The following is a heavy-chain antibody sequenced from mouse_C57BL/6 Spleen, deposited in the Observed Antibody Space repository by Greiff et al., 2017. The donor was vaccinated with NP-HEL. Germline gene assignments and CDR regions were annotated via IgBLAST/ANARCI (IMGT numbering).Heavy chain of an antibody. J-gene: IGHJ2*01. D-gene: IGHD1-1*01. CDR1: GFTFSSYA. V-gene: IGHV5-4*01. CDR3: ARDQDYYGSSYCYFDY. Sequence: EVQRVESGGGLVKLGGSLKLSCAASGFTFSSYAMSWVRQTPEKRLEWVATISDGGSYTYYPDNVKGRFTISRDNAKNNLYLQMSHLESEDTAMYYCARDQDYYGSSYCYFDYWGQGTTLTVSS. CDR2: ISDGGSYT.